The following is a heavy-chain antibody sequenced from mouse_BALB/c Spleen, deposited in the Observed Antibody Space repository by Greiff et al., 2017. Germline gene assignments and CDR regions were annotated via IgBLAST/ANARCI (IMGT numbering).Heavy chain of an antibody. Sequence: EVHLVESGGGLVQPGGSLRLSCATSGFTFTDYYMSWVRQPPGKALEWLGFIRNKANGYTTEYSASVKGRFTISRDNSQSILYLQMNTLRAEDSATYYCARDSLYDLAWFAYWGQGTLVTVSA. CDR1: GFTFTDYY. D-gene: IGHD2-3*01. CDR3: ARDSLYDLAWFAY. V-gene: IGHV7-3*02. CDR2: IRNKANGYTT. J-gene: IGHJ3*01.